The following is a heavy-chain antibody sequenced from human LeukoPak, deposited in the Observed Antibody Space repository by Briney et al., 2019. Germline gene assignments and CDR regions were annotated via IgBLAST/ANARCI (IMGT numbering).Heavy chain of an antibody. CDR2: IYTSGST. CDR3: ARHRPNIVLMVYAEDAFDI. Sequence: SETLSLTCTVSGGSISSYYRSCIRQPPGKGLEWIGYIYTSGSTNYNPTLKSRVTISVDTSKNQFSLKLSSVTAADTAVYYCARHRPNIVLMVYAEDAFDIWGQETMVTVSS. D-gene: IGHD2-8*01. CDR1: GGSISSYY. V-gene: IGHV4-4*09. J-gene: IGHJ3*02.